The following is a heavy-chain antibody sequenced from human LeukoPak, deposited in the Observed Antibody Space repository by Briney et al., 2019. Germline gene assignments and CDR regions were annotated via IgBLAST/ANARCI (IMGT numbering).Heavy chain of an antibody. CDR3: ARVGVVVAATGNLWFDP. Sequence: GGSLRLSCAASGFTFSSYEMNWVRQAPGKGLEGVSYISSSGTTIYYADSVKGRFTISRDNAKNSPYLQMSSLRAEDTAVYYCARVGVVVAATGNLWFDPWGQGTLVTVSS. V-gene: IGHV3-48*03. CDR2: ISSSGTTI. CDR1: GFTFSSYE. D-gene: IGHD2-15*01. J-gene: IGHJ5*02.